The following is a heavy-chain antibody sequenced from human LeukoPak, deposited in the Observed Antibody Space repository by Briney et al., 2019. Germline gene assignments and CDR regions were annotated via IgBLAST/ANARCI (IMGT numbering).Heavy chain of an antibody. Sequence: TGGSLRLSCAASGFTFSSYWMHWVRHAPGKGLVWVSRINSDGSSTSYADSVKGRFTISRDNAKNTLYLQMNSLRAEDTAVYYCARVAPYYYYYMDVWGKGTTVTISS. J-gene: IGHJ6*03. CDR3: ARVAPYYYYYMDV. CDR1: GFTFSSYW. CDR2: INSDGSST. V-gene: IGHV3-74*01.